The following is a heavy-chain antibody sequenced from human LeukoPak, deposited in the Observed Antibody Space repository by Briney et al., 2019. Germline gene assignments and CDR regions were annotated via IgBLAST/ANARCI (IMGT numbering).Heavy chain of an antibody. CDR1: GGSISSSNW. V-gene: IGHV4-4*02. CDR2: IYHSGST. D-gene: IGHD6-13*01. Sequence: SETLSLTCAVSGGSISSSNWWSWVRQPPGKGLEWIGEIYHSGSTNYNPSLKSRVTISVDTSKNQFSLKLSSVTAADTAVYYCARTRRIAAAAYWGQGTLVTVSS. CDR3: ARTRRIAAAAY. J-gene: IGHJ4*02.